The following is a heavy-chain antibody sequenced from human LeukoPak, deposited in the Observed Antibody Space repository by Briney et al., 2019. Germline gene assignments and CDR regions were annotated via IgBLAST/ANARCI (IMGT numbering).Heavy chain of an antibody. CDR3: AELGITMIGGV. V-gene: IGHV3-21*01. J-gene: IGHJ6*04. CDR2: ISCDSTDI. D-gene: IGHD3-10*02. CDR1: GFTFSNYA. Sequence: GGSLRLSCAASGFTFSNYAMKWVRQASGKGLEWVSSISCDSTDIYYADSLKGRFTISRDKAKKSLYLQMNSLRAEDTAVYYCAELGITMIGGVWGKGTTVTVSS.